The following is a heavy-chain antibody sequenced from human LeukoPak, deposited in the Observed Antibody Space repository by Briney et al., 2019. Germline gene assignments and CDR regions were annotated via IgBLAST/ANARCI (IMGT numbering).Heavy chain of an antibody. CDR3: ARFGLGKHIEVAGIPFDI. CDR1: GDTFTSYA. D-gene: IGHD6-19*01. CDR2: ISAYNGNT. J-gene: IGHJ3*02. V-gene: IGHV1-18*01. Sequence: ASVKVSCKASGDTFTSYAITWVRQAPGQGLEWMGWISAYNGNTNYAQKLQGRVTMTTDTSTSTAYMELRSLRSDDTALYYCARFGLGKHIEVAGIPFDIWGQGTMVIVSS.